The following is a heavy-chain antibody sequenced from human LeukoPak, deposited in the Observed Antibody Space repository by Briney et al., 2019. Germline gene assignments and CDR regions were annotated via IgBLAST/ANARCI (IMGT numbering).Heavy chain of an antibody. J-gene: IGHJ4*02. CDR2: IYYSGST. CDR3: ARVRFGDYEDY. V-gene: IGHV4-39*01. D-gene: IGHD4-17*01. CDR1: GGSISSSSYY. Sequence: ETLSLTCTVSGGSISSSSYYWGWIRQPPGKGLEWIGSIYYSGSTYYNPSLESRVTMSVDTSKNQFSLKLSSVTAADTAVYYCARVRFGDYEDYWGQGTLVTVSS.